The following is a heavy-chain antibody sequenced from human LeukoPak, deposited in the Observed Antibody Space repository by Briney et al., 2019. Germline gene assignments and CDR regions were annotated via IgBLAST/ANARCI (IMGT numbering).Heavy chain of an antibody. J-gene: IGHJ4*02. V-gene: IGHV3-23*01. Sequence: GGSLRLSCAASGFTFSSYAMSWVRQAPGKGLEWVSAISGSGGSTYYAGSVKGRFTISRGNSKNTLFVQMNSLRVEDTAVYYCAKDSRKIAAAGTTLDYWGQGTLVTVSS. CDR2: ISGSGGST. D-gene: IGHD6-13*01. CDR1: GFTFSSYA. CDR3: AKDSRKIAAAGTTLDY.